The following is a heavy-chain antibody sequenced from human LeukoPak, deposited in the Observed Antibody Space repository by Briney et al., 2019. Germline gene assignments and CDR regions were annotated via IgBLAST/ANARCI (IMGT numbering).Heavy chain of an antibody. CDR3: ARGVLRYFDWLLNDAFDI. Sequence: PSGTLSLTCTVSGGSISSSSYYWGWIRQPPGKGLEWIGSIYYSGSTYYNPSLKSRVTISVDTSKNQFSLKLSSVTAADTAVYYCARGVLRYFDWLLNDAFDIWGQGTMVTVSS. CDR2: IYYSGST. J-gene: IGHJ3*02. CDR1: GGSISSSSYY. D-gene: IGHD3-9*01. V-gene: IGHV4-39*07.